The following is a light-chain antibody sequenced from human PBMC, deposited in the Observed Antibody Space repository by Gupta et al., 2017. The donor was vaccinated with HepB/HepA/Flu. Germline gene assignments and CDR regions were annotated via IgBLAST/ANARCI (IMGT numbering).Light chain of an antibody. J-gene: IGLJ2*01. Sequence: FLPHPPSPPGTPGQPVTVLCPGPNSNIGRNTVNWYQKLPGTAPKLLIFGNNRRPSGVSDRFSGSKSATSASLAVSGLQSEDEADYYCSTWDDGLDGPVFGGGTKLTVL. CDR3: STWDDGLDGPV. CDR1: NSNIGRNT. CDR2: GNN. V-gene: IGLV1-44*01.